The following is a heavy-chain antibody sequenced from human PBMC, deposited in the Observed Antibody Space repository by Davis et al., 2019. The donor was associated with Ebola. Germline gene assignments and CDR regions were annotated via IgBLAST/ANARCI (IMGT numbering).Heavy chain of an antibody. Sequence: MPSETLSLTCAVYGGSFSGYYWSWIRQPPGKGLEWIGEINHSGSTNYNPSLKSRVTISVDTSKNQFSLKLSSVTAADTAVYYCARGNSVLRFLEWSLAEWGQGTLVTVSS. D-gene: IGHD3-3*01. J-gene: IGHJ4*02. V-gene: IGHV4-34*01. CDR1: GGSFSGYY. CDR2: INHSGST. CDR3: ARGNSVLRFLEWSLAE.